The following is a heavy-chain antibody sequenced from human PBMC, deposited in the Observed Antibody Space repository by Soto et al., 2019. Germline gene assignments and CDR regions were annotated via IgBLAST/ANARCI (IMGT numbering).Heavy chain of an antibody. CDR2: IYHSGST. CDR1: GGSISSSNW. J-gene: IGHJ4*02. Sequence: QVQLQESGPGLVKPSGTLSLTCAVSGGSISSSNWWSWVRQPPGKGLEWIGEIYHSGSTNYNPSLKSRVTISVDKSKKQFSLKLGSVTAADTAVYYCARIPDYGDYSEKVFDYWGQGTLVTVSS. CDR3: ARIPDYGDYSEKVFDY. V-gene: IGHV4-4*02. D-gene: IGHD4-17*01.